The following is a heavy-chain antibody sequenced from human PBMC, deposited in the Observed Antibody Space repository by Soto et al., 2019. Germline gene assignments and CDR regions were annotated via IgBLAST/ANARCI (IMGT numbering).Heavy chain of an antibody. CDR1: GGTFSSYA. D-gene: IGHD3-3*01. Sequence: GALVKVSCKASGGTFSSYAISWVRQAPGQGLEWMGGIIPIFGTANYAQKFQGRVTITADKSTSTAYMELSSLRSEDTAVYYCASSRDYDFWSGPSSPNWFDPWGQGTLVTVSS. V-gene: IGHV1-69*06. CDR3: ASSRDYDFWSGPSSPNWFDP. CDR2: IIPIFGTA. J-gene: IGHJ5*02.